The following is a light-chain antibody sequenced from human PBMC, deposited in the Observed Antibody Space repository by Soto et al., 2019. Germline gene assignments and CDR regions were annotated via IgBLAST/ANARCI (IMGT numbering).Light chain of an antibody. Sequence: EIVMTQSPATLSVSPGERATLSCRASQSVSNNLAWYQQKPGQAPRLLIYHASTRATGIPARFSGSGSGTEFTLTISSLQSEEFAVYYCQQYNKWPLTCGGGTKVELK. V-gene: IGKV3-15*01. CDR3: QQYNKWPLT. CDR2: HAS. CDR1: QSVSNN. J-gene: IGKJ4*01.